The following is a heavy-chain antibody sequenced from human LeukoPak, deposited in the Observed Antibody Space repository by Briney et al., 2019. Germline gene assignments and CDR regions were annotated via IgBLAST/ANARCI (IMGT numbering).Heavy chain of an antibody. J-gene: IGHJ4*02. Sequence: GGSLRLSCAASGLTVSSNFMNWVRQAPGRGLGWGSVIYNDGSTYYAASVKGRFTISRDNAKNTLYLQMNSLRAEDTAVYYCAKDGASGYYGSGSYRVYFDYWGQGTLVTVSS. CDR3: AKDGASGYYGSGSYRVYFDY. V-gene: IGHV3-53*01. CDR2: IYNDGST. D-gene: IGHD3-10*01. CDR1: GLTVSSNF.